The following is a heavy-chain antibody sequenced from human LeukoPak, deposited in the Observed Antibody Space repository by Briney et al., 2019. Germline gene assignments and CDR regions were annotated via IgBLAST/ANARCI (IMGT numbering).Heavy chain of an antibody. CDR2: INPDGGS. Sequence: PGGSLRLSCQASGFTFSDYAMSWIGQAPGKGLEWVSSINPDGGSFFADSVSGRSTISRDDSRSVVYLQMNTLSAEDTAVYYCARSGVATCHYWGQGILVTVSS. CDR3: ARSGVATCHY. V-gene: IGHV3-23*01. J-gene: IGHJ4*02. D-gene: IGHD3-10*01. CDR1: GFTFSDYA.